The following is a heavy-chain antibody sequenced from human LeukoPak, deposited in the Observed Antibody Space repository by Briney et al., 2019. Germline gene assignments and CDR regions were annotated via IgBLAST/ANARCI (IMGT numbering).Heavy chain of an antibody. Sequence: SETLSLTCTVSSGSISSGSYYWSWIRQPAGKGLEWIGRIYTSGSTNYNPSLKSRVTISVDTSKNQFSLKLSSVTAADTAVYYCASLYDSSGYDAFDIWGQGTMVTVSS. D-gene: IGHD3-22*01. CDR1: SGSISSGSYY. CDR2: IYTSGST. V-gene: IGHV4-61*02. CDR3: ASLYDSSGYDAFDI. J-gene: IGHJ3*02.